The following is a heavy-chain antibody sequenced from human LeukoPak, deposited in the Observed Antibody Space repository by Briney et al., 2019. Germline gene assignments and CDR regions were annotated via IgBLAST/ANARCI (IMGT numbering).Heavy chain of an antibody. CDR3: ARTYTTMVRGVDY. V-gene: IGHV1-8*01. D-gene: IGHD3-10*01. CDR1: GYTFTSYD. Sequence: GASVKVSCKASGYTFTSYDINWVRQATGQGRECMGWMNPNSGNTGYAQKFQGRVTMTRNTSISTAYMELSSLRSEDTAVYYCARTYTTMVRGVDYWGQGTLVTVSS. CDR2: MNPNSGNT. J-gene: IGHJ4*02.